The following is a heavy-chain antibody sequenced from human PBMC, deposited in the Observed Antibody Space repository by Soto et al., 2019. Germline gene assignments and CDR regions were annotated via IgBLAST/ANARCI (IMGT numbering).Heavy chain of an antibody. J-gene: IGHJ4*02. Sequence: QVQLQESGPGLVKPSQTLSLTCSVSGGSISSGGYYWSWIRQHPGKGLEWIGYIYYSGSTYYNPSLQRRVTTSAATSKNRSSLKLSSVTAADTAVYYGARTPRYGGRGTRFTVSS. CDR3: ARTPRY. V-gene: IGHV4-31*03. D-gene: IGHD2-15*01. CDR1: GGSISSGGYY. CDR2: IYYSGST.